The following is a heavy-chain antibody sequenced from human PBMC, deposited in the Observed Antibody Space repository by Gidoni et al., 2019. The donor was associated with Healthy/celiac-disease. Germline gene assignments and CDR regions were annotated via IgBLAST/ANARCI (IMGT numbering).Heavy chain of an antibody. CDR2: ISSSSSTI. D-gene: IGHD3-22*01. V-gene: IGHV3-48*02. Sequence: EVQLVESGGGLVQPGGSLSLSCAASGFTFSSYSMNWVRQAPGKGLEWVSYISSSSSTIYYADSVKGRFTISRDNANNSLYLQMNSLRDEDTAVYYCAREGSSGYYYLYNWIDPWGQGTLVTVSS. CDR1: GFTFSSYS. CDR3: AREGSSGYYYLYNWIDP. J-gene: IGHJ5*02.